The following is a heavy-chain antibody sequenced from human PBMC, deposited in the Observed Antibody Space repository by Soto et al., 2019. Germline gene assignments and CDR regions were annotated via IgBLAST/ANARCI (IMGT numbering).Heavy chain of an antibody. V-gene: IGHV4-59*01. CDR1: GGSISSYY. J-gene: IGHJ5*02. D-gene: IGHD3-10*01. CDR2: IYYSGST. Sequence: SETLSLTCTVSGGSISSYYWSWIRQPPGKGLEWIGYIYYSGSTNYNPSLKSRVTISVDTSKNQFSLKLSSVTAADTAVYYCARAGFTNWFDPWGQGTLVTVSS. CDR3: ARAGFTNWFDP.